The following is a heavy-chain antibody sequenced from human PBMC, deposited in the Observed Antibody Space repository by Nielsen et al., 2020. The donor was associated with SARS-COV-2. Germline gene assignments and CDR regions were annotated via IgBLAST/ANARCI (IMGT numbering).Heavy chain of an antibody. CDR3: AREGTGYSNGWFSDY. Sequence: ASVKVSCKASGYVFASYAIHWVRQAPGQRLEWMGWINAGNGNTKYSQKFEGRVTITRDTSASTAYMELSSLTSEDTAAYFCAREGTGYSNGWFSDYWGQGTLVTVSS. CDR2: INAGNGNT. J-gene: IGHJ4*02. CDR1: GYVFASYA. D-gene: IGHD6-19*01. V-gene: IGHV1-3*01.